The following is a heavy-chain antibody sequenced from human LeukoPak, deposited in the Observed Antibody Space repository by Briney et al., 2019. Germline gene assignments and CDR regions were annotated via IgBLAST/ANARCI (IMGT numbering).Heavy chain of an antibody. CDR2: IHSSGGT. D-gene: IGHD3-22*01. CDR1: GGSISVYY. CDR3: ARHYRSGSGGTYFDY. V-gene: IGHV4-4*09. Sequence: SETLSLTCTVSGGSISVYYWDWIRQPPGNGREWIGYIHSSGGTHYSPSLESRVTMSVDTSKNQFSLKLTSVTAADTAVYYCARHYRSGSGGTYFDYWGQGTLVTVSS. J-gene: IGHJ4*02.